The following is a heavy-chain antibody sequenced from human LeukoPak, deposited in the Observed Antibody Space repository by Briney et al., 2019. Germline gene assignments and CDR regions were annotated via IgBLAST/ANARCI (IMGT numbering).Heavy chain of an antibody. CDR1: GYTFKFYY. Sequence: ASVKVSCKASGYTFKFYYMHWVRQAPGQGLEWMGWINPNSGGTNYAQKFQGRVTMTRDTSISTAYMELSRLRSDDTAVYYYARGRVPADYMDVWGKGTTVTISS. CDR2: INPNSGGT. D-gene: IGHD1-1*01. CDR3: ARGRVPADYMDV. V-gene: IGHV1-2*02. J-gene: IGHJ6*03.